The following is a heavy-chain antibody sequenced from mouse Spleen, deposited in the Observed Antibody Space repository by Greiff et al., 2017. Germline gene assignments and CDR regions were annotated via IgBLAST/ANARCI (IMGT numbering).Heavy chain of an antibody. CDR2: IYPGDGDT. D-gene: IGHD2-14*01. Sequence: QVQLQQSGAELVKPGASVKLSCKASGYTFTSYWMNWVKQRPGQGLEWIGQIYPGDGDTNYNGKFKGKATLTADKSSSTAYMQLSSLTSEDSAVYFCARSGYRYGYFDVWGAGTTVTVSS. V-gene: IGHV1-80*01. CDR1: GYTFTSYW. CDR3: ARSGYRYGYFDV. J-gene: IGHJ1*01.